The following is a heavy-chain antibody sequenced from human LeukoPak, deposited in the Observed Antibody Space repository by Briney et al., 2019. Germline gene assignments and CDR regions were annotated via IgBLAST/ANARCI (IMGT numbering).Heavy chain of an antibody. J-gene: IGHJ4*02. CDR3: ARGRRYPKNPLDY. Sequence: PSETLSLTCAVYGGSFSGYYWSWIRQPPGKGLEWIGEINHSGSTNYNPSLKSRVTISVDTSKNQFSLKLSSVTAADTAVYYCARGRRYPKNPLDYWGQGTLVTVSS. D-gene: IGHD1-14*01. CDR2: INHSGST. V-gene: IGHV4-34*01. CDR1: GGSFSGYY.